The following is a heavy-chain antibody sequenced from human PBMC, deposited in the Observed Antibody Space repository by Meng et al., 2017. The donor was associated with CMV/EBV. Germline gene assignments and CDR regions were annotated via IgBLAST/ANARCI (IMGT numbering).Heavy chain of an antibody. CDR2: IYHSGSS. V-gene: IGHV4-39*07. CDR1: GGSITNNDYY. J-gene: IGHJ2*01. D-gene: IGHD6-25*01. CDR3: SRSPSGFYWYFDL. Sequence: SETLSLTCAVSGGSITNNDYYWGWIRQPPGRGLEWIGSIYHSGSSYYNPSLKSRVTISVDTSNNQFSLNVNSVTAADTAVHYCSRSPSGFYWYFDLWGRGTLVTVSS.